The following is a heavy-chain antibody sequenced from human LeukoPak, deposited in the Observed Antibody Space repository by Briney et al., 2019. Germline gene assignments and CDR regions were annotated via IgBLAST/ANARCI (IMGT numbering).Heavy chain of an antibody. CDR1: GLTFSSYG. D-gene: IGHD5-18*01. Sequence: GGSLRLSCAASGLTFSSYGMHWVRQAPGKGLEWVAVIWYDGSNKYYADSVKGRFTISRDNSKNTLYLQMNSLRAEDTAVYYCARDMDSYGSSFDYWGQGTLVTVSS. CDR3: ARDMDSYGSSFDY. CDR2: IWYDGSNK. J-gene: IGHJ4*02. V-gene: IGHV3-33*01.